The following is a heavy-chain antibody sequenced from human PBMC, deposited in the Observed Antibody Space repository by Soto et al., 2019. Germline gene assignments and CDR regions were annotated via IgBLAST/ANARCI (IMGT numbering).Heavy chain of an antibody. CDR2: IIPIFGTA. J-gene: IGHJ6*02. V-gene: IGHV1-69*13. CDR3: ARAGYYYDSSGYYPYYYYGMDV. CDR1: GGTFSSYA. D-gene: IGHD3-22*01. Sequence: SVKVSCKASGGTFSSYAISWVRQAPGQGLEWMGGIIPIFGTANYAQKFQGRVTITADESTSTAYMELSSLRSEDTAVYYCARAGYYYDSSGYYPYYYYGMDVWGQGTTVTVSS.